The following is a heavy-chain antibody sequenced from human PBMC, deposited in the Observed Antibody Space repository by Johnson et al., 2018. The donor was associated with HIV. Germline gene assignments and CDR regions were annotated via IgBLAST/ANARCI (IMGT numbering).Heavy chain of an antibody. CDR2: ISGGGST. D-gene: IGHD5-24*01. Sequence: QVQLVESGGGLVQPGGSLRLSCAASGFAFRTYWMVWVRQAPGKGLDWVSVISGGGSTYYADAVTGRFSVARDNSKNTLYLLMNSLGGDDTAVYYCARGSQGMVTIWNAFDIWGQGTMVTVSS. J-gene: IGHJ3*02. CDR1: GFAFRTYW. CDR3: ARGSQGMVTIWNAFDI. V-gene: IGHV3-NL1*01.